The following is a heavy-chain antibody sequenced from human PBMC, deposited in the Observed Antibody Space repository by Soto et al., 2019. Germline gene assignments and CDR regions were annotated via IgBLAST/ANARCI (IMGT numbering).Heavy chain of an antibody. Sequence: SETLSLTCAVYGGSFSGYYWSWIRQPPGKGLEWIGEINHSVSTNYNPSLKSRVTISVDTSKNQFSLKLSSVTAADTAVYYCARKQYYYGSGQFAPWGQGTMVTFSS. CDR1: GGSFSGYY. V-gene: IGHV4-34*01. CDR3: ARKQYYYGSGQFAP. J-gene: IGHJ5*02. D-gene: IGHD3-10*01. CDR2: INHSVST.